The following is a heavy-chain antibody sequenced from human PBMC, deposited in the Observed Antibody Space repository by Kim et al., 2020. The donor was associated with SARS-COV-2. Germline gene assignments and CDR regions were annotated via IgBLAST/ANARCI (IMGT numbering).Heavy chain of an antibody. Sequence: GGSLRLSCAASGFTFSSYGMHWVRQAPGKGLEWVAVISYDGSNKYYADSVKGRFTISRDNSKNTLYLQMNSLRAEDTAVYYCAKGPYRAVAGGPLDYWGQGTLVTVSS. J-gene: IGHJ4*02. V-gene: IGHV3-30*18. CDR1: GFTFSSYG. CDR3: AKGPYRAVAGGPLDY. CDR2: ISYDGSNK. D-gene: IGHD6-19*01.